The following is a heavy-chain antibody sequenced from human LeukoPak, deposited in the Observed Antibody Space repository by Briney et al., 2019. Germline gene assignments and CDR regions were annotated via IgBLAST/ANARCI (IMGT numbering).Heavy chain of an antibody. Sequence: SQTLSLTCTVSGGSISSGGYYWSWIRQHPGKGLEWIRYIYYSGSTYYNPSLKSRVTISVDTSKNQFSLKLSSVTAADTAVYYCARMRIAARTYYFDYWGQGTLVTVSS. CDR1: GGSISSGGYY. CDR2: IYYSGST. V-gene: IGHV4-31*03. CDR3: ARMRIAARTYYFDY. J-gene: IGHJ4*02. D-gene: IGHD6-6*01.